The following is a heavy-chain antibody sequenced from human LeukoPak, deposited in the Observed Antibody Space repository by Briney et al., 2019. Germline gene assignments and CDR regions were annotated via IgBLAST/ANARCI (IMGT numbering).Heavy chain of an antibody. CDR1: GYTFTSHA. V-gene: IGHV1-18*01. CDR3: ARPSLYYDTSSYYGPYYGMDV. D-gene: IGHD3-22*01. Sequence: ASVKVSCKASGYTFTSHAMHWVRQAPGQGLEWMGWINAYNGNTNYAPNFQGRVTMTTDTSTDTGHMELRSLRSDDTAVYYCARPSLYYDTSSYYGPYYGMDVWGQGTTVTVSS. CDR2: INAYNGNT. J-gene: IGHJ6*02.